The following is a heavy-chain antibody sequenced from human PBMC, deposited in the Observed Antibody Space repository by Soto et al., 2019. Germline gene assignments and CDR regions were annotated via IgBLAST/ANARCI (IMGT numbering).Heavy chain of an antibody. V-gene: IGHV1-69*04. Sequence: ASVKVSCKASGGTFSSYTISWVRQAPGQGLEWMERIIPILGIANYAQKFQGRVTITADKSTSTANMELSSLRSEDTAVFYCARDLADRSFDYWGQGTLVTVSS. CDR1: GGTFSSYT. CDR2: IIPILGIA. CDR3: ARDLADRSFDY. J-gene: IGHJ4*02.